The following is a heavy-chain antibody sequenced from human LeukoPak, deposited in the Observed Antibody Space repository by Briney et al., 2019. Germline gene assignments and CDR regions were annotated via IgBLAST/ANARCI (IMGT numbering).Heavy chain of an antibody. CDR1: GFTFSSYA. CDR2: ISYDGSNK. D-gene: IGHD3-10*01. V-gene: IGHV3-30-3*01. CDR3: ARTYYGSKSDAFDI. J-gene: IGHJ3*02. Sequence: GRSLRLSCAASGFTFSSYAMHWVRQAPGKGLEWVAVISYDGSNKYYADSVKGRFTISRGNSKNTLYLQMNSLRAEDTAVYYCARTYYGSKSDAFDIWGQGTMVTVSS.